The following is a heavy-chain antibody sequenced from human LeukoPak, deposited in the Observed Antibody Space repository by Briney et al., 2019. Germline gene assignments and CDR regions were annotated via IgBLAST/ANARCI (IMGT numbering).Heavy chain of an antibody. CDR3: ARHSGDDSSFDY. D-gene: IGHD3-22*01. Sequence: SETLSLTCTVSGGSISSYYWGWIRQPSGKGLEWIGSIYYSGSTYYNPSLKSRVTISVDTSKNQFSLKLSSVTAADTAVYCCARHSGDDSSFDYWGQGTLVTVSS. V-gene: IGHV4-39*01. J-gene: IGHJ4*02. CDR2: IYYSGST. CDR1: GGSISSYY.